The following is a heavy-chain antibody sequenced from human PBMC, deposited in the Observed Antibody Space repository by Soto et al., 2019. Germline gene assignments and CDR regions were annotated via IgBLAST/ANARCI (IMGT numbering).Heavy chain of an antibody. CDR2: ISGSGGST. CDR1: GFIFSSYA. CDR3: GARYCSGGSCYRDFDY. D-gene: IGHD2-15*01. J-gene: IGHJ4*02. Sequence: PGGSLRLSCAASGFIFSSYAMSWVRQAPGKGLEWVSAISGSGGSTYYADSVKGRFTISRDNSKNTLYLQMNSLRAEDTAVYYCGARYCSGGSCYRDFDYWGQGTLVTVSS. V-gene: IGHV3-23*01.